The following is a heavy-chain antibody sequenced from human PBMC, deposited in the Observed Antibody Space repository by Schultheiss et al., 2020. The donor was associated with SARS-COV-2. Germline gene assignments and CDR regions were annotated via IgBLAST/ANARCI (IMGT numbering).Heavy chain of an antibody. CDR2: ISSSGSTI. D-gene: IGHD6-6*01. CDR3: ARNAARLITRAQFDY. J-gene: IGHJ4*02. CDR1: GFTFSSYE. Sequence: GESLKISCAASGFTFSSYEMNWVRQARGKGLEWVSYISSSGSTIYYADSVKGRFTISRDNAKNSLYLQMNSLRAEDTAVYYCARNAARLITRAQFDYWGQGTLVTVSS. V-gene: IGHV3-48*03.